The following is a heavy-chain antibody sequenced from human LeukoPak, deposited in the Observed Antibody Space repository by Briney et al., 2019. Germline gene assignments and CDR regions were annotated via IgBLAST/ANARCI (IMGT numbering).Heavy chain of an antibody. CDR2: IYYSGST. J-gene: IGHJ6*03. Sequence: SETLPLTCTVSGGSISSSSYYWGWIRQPPGNGLEWIGSIYYSGSTYYDPSLKSRVTISVDTSKNQFSLKLSSVTAADTAVYYCARHLRRSGYYYYYYMDVCGKGTTVTISS. V-gene: IGHV4-39*01. D-gene: IGHD3-10*01. CDR1: GGSISSSSYY. CDR3: ARHLRRSGYYYYYYMDV.